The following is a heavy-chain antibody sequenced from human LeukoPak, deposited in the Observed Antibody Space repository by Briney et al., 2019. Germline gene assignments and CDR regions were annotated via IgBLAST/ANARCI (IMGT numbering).Heavy chain of an antibody. J-gene: IGHJ4*02. Sequence: GASVKVSCKASGYTFTSYGISWVRQAPGQGLEWMGWISAYNGNTNYAQKFQGRVTMTRDTSTSTVYMELSSLRSEDTAVYYCARDVIGYDNHQTHFDYWGQGTLVTVSS. CDR3: ARDVIGYDNHQTHFDY. CDR1: GYTFTSYG. CDR2: ISAYNGNT. V-gene: IGHV1-18*01. D-gene: IGHD5-12*01.